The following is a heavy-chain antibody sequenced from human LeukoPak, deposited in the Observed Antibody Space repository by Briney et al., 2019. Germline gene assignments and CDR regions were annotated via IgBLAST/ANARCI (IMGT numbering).Heavy chain of an antibody. CDR1: GFTFHDSG. CDR3: AKDASLYCGGDCYHNDY. D-gene: IGHD2-21*02. J-gene: IGHJ4*02. CDR2: INWNGGST. V-gene: IGHV3-20*04. Sequence: PGESLLLSCATPGFTFHDSGMSTGRQAPGKGLEMDSCINWNGGSTGYADSVKGRFTISRDNAKNSLYLQMNSLRAEDTALYYCAKDASLYCGGDCYHNDYWGQGTLVTVSS.